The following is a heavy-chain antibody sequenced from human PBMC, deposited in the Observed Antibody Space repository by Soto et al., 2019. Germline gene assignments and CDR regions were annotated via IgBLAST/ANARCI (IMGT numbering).Heavy chain of an antibody. CDR1: SGSISSSNW. Sequence: QVQLQESGPGLVKPSGTLSLTCAVSSGSISSSNWWSWVRQPPGKGLEWIGEIYHSGSTNYNPSLKSGVTISVDKSKNQFSLKLSSVTAADTAVYYCARGGGYCSSTSCDPLIDYWGQGTLVTVSS. V-gene: IGHV4-4*02. CDR3: ARGGGYCSSTSCDPLIDY. D-gene: IGHD2-2*01. J-gene: IGHJ4*02. CDR2: IYHSGST.